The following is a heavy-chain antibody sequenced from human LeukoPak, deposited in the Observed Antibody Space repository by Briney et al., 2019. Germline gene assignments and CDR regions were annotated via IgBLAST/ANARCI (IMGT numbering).Heavy chain of an antibody. D-gene: IGHD3-10*01. CDR1: GFTFSSYA. Sequence: GRSLRLSCAASGFTFSSYAMHWVRQAPGKGLEWVANIKQDGSEKYYVDSVKGRFTISRDNAKNSLYLQMNSLRAEDTAVYYCARSDGDWFDPWGQGTLVTVSS. J-gene: IGHJ5*02. V-gene: IGHV3-7*01. CDR2: IKQDGSEK. CDR3: ARSDGDWFDP.